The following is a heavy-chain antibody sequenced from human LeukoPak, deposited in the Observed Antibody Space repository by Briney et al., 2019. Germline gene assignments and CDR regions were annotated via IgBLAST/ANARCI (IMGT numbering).Heavy chain of an antibody. CDR2: IIPILGIA. CDR3: AREKIAAAENWFDP. CDR1: GYTFTDYY. Sequence: SVKVSCKASGYTFTDYYMHWVRQAPGQGLEWMGRIIPILGIANYAQKFQGRVTITADKSTSTAYMELSSLRSEDTAVYYCAREKIAAAENWFDPWGQGTLVTVSS. D-gene: IGHD6-13*01. V-gene: IGHV1-69*04. J-gene: IGHJ5*02.